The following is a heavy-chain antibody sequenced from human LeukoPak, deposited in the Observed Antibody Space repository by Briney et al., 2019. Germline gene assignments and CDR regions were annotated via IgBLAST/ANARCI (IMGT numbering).Heavy chain of an antibody. CDR3: ASQIEDGYNPLAD. J-gene: IGHJ4*02. V-gene: IGHV1-69*04. Sequence: SVKVSCKASGGTFSSYAISWVRQAPGQGLEWMGRIIPILGIANYAQKFQGRVTITADKSTSTAYMELSSLRSEDTAVYYCASQIEDGYNPLADWGQGTLVTVSS. CDR1: GGTFSSYA. CDR2: IIPILGIA. D-gene: IGHD5-24*01.